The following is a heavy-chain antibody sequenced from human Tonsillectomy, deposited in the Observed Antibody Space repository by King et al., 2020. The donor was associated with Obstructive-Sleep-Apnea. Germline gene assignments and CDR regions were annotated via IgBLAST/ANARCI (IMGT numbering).Heavy chain of an antibody. V-gene: IGHV4-34*01. D-gene: IGHD2-21*01. CDR3: AREEIIPGAFDI. CDR2: IYHSGST. J-gene: IGHJ3*02. CDR1: GGSFSEYY. Sequence: VQLQQWGAGLLKPSETLSLTCAVYGGSFSEYYWSWIRQPPGKGLEWIGEIYHSGSTKYNPSLKGRVTISVDTSKNQFSLKLSSVTAADTAVYYCAREEIIPGAFDIWGRGTMVTVSS.